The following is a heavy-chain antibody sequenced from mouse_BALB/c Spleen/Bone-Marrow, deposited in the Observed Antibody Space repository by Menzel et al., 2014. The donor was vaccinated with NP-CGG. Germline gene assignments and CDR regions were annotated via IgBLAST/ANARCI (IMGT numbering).Heavy chain of an antibody. Sequence: EVKVVESGGGLVQPGGSRKLSCAASGFTFSGFGMHWVRQAPEKGLEWVAYISRGSSTIYYADTVKGRFTISRDNPKNTLFLQMTSLRSEDTAMYYCARSGITTGSYWYFDIWGAGTTVTVSS. CDR2: ISRGSSTI. CDR3: ARSGITTGSYWYFDI. CDR1: GFTFSGFG. J-gene: IGHJ1*01. V-gene: IGHV5-17*02. D-gene: IGHD1-1*01.